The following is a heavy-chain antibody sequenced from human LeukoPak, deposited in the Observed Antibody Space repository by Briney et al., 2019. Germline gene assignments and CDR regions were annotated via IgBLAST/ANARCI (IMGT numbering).Heavy chain of an antibody. V-gene: IGHV3-11*01. CDR3: ARTYGDYAGDWYFDL. Sequence: GGSLRLSCAASGFTFSDYYMSWIRQAPGKGLEWVSYISGSGSTICYADSVKGRFTISRDNAKNSLYLQMNSLRAEDTAVYYCARTYGDYAGDWYFDLWGRGTLVTVSS. J-gene: IGHJ2*01. CDR1: GFTFSDYY. CDR2: ISGSGSTI. D-gene: IGHD4-17*01.